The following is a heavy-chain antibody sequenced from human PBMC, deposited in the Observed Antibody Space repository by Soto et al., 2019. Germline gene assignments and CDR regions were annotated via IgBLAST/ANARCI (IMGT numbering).Heavy chain of an antibody. D-gene: IGHD3-10*01. CDR3: ARDSGAALAEWFGDTGVYYGMDV. CDR1: GYTFTSYG. J-gene: IGHJ6*02. CDR2: ISAYNGNT. Sequence: ASVKVSCKASGYTFTSYGISWVRQAPGQGLEWMGWISAYNGNTNYAQKLQGRVTMTTDTSTSTAYMELRSLRSDDTAVYYCARDSGAALAEWFGDTGVYYGMDVWGQGTTVTVSS. V-gene: IGHV1-18*01.